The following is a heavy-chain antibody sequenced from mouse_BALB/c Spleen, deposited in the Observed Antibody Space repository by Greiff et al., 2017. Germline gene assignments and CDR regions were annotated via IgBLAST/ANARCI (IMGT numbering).Heavy chain of an antibody. CDR2: INSNGGST. CDR1: GFTFSSYG. CDR3: ARVGLLRLRGDYYAMDY. V-gene: IGHV5-6-3*01. J-gene: IGHJ4*01. D-gene: IGHD1-2*01. Sequence: EVQGVESGGGLVQPGGSLKLSCAASGFTFSSYGMSWVRQTPDKRLELVATINSNGGSTYYPDSVKGRFTISRDNAKNTLYLQMSSLKSEDTAMYYCARVGLLRLRGDYYAMDYWGQGTSVTVSS.